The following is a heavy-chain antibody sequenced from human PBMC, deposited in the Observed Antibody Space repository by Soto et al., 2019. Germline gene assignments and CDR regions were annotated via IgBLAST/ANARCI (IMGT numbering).Heavy chain of an antibody. CDR1: GYTFTGHY. J-gene: IGHJ4*02. CDR3: GRGRSGQIVVFY. Sequence: KVSCKASGYTFTGHYIHWVRQAPEQGPEWMGEIGPESGATRYAQKFQGRVTMTRDMSITTVYMELNNLSPDDTAVYYCGRGRSGQIVVFYWGQGTPVTVSS. CDR2: IGPESGAT. D-gene: IGHD5-12*01. V-gene: IGHV1-2*02.